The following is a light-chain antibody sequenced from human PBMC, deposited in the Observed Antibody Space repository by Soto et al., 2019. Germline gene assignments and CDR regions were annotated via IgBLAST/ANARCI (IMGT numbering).Light chain of an antibody. CDR1: SSNIGAGYD. Sequence: QSVLTQPPSVSGAPGQRVTISCTGSSSNIGAGYDVHWYQQIPGTAPKLLIYGNSNRPSGVPDRFSGSKSGTSASLAITGLQDEDEADYYCQSYDRSLSGVVFGGGTKLTVL. J-gene: IGLJ2*01. V-gene: IGLV1-40*01. CDR3: QSYDRSLSGVV. CDR2: GNS.